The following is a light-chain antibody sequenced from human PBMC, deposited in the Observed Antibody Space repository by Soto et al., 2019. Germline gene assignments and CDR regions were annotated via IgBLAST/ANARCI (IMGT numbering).Light chain of an antibody. CDR2: GAS. V-gene: IGKV3-15*01. CDR3: QQYNNWPPVLT. J-gene: IGKJ4*01. Sequence: EIVMTQSPATLSVSPGERATLSCRASQSVSSNLAWYQQKPGQAPRLLIYGASTRATGIPARFSGSGSGTKFTLTISSLQSEDFAVYYCQQYNNWPPVLTFGGGNKVDIK. CDR1: QSVSSN.